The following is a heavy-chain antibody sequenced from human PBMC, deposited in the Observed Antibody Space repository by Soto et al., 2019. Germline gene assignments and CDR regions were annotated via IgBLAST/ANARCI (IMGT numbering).Heavy chain of an antibody. J-gene: IGHJ6*01. V-gene: IGHV4-38-2*01. CDR3: ASTVSSTSWDYYRIEV. D-gene: IGHD2-2*01. Sequence: SETLSLTCAVSCYSISSGYYWGWIRQPPWKGLEWIGSIYHSGITYYNPSLKSRVTISGDTSKNQFSLKLSSGPAADTAVYYCASTVSSTSWDYYRIEVWAQGTTVTLSS. CDR1: CYSISSGYY. CDR2: IYHSGIT.